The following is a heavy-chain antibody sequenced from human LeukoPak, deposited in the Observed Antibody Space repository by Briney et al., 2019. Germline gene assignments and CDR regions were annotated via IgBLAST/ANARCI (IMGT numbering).Heavy chain of an antibody. Sequence: SVKVSCKASGGTFSSYAISWVRQAPGQGLEWMGGIIPIFGTANYAQKFQGRVTITADESTSTAYMELSSLRSEDTAVYYCARGSLGYCSSTSCYERRYYFDYWGQGTLVTVSS. J-gene: IGHJ4*02. D-gene: IGHD2-2*01. CDR1: GGTFSSYA. CDR2: IIPIFGTA. CDR3: ARGSLGYCSSTSCYERRYYFDY. V-gene: IGHV1-69*13.